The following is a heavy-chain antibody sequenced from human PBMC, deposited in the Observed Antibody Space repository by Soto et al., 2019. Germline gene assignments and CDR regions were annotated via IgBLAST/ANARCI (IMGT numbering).Heavy chain of an antibody. CDR2: IYYSGST. Sequence: SETLSLTCTVSGGSISSGDYYWSWIRQPPGKGLEWIGYIYYSGSTYYNPSLKSRVTISVDTSKNQFSLKLSSVTAADTAVYYCARVGYGGKYYYYYGMDIWGQGTTVTVSS. CDR3: ARVGYGGKYYYYYGMDI. J-gene: IGHJ6*02. CDR1: GGSISSGDYY. V-gene: IGHV4-30-4*01. D-gene: IGHD2-15*01.